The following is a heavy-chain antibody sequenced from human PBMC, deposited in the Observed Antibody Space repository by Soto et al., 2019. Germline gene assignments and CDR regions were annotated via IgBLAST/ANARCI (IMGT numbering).Heavy chain of an antibody. CDR1: GFTFSTFA. CDR2: ISSGGIST. D-gene: IGHD2-2*01. CDR3: AKGSRYSTDNLFDP. V-gene: IGHV3-23*01. Sequence: EVQLLESGGGLVQPGGSLRLACAASGFTFSTFAMSWVRQAPGKGLEWVSSISSGGISTYYADFVKGRFTISRDNSKNTLFLQMNILRAEDTAIYYCAKGSRYSTDNLFDPWGHGTLVTVSS. J-gene: IGHJ5*02.